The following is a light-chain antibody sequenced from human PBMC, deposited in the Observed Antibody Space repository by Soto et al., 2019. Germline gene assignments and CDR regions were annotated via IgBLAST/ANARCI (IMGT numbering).Light chain of an antibody. V-gene: IGKV1-39*01. J-gene: IGKJ1*01. CDR3: QQSYSTPRWT. CDR2: AAS. Sequence: DIQMTQSPSSLSAFVGDRVTITCRASQSISSYLNWYQQRPGKAPKLLIYAASSLQSGVPSRFSGSGSGTDFTLTISSLQPEDFATYYCQQSYSTPRWTFGQGTKVDIK. CDR1: QSISSY.